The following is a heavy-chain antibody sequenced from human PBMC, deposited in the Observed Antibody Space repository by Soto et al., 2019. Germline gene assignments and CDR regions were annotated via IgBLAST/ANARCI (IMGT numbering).Heavy chain of an antibody. CDR2: IYYSGST. J-gene: IGHJ6*02. D-gene: IGHD3-3*01. V-gene: IGHV4-61*01. CDR1: GGSVSGGSYY. CDR3: ARERFATIFGVVTTYGMDV. Sequence: SETLSLTCTVSGGSVSGGSYYWSWIRQPPGKGLEWIGYIYYSGSTNYNPSLKSRVTISVDTSKNQFSLKLSSVTAADTAVYYCARERFATIFGVVTTYGMDVWGQGTTVTVSS.